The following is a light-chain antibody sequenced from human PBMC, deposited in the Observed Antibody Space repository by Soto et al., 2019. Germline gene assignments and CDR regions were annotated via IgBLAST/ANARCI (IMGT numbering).Light chain of an antibody. CDR1: QRISSY. CDR2: AAS. CDR3: QQSYSAPRT. Sequence: DIQMTQSPSSLSASVGDRVTITCRASQRISSYLNWYQQKPGKAPNLLIYAASSLQSGVPSRFRSSGSGTDFTLTISSLQPEDFATYYCQQSYSAPRTFGQGTKVEIK. V-gene: IGKV1-39*01. J-gene: IGKJ1*01.